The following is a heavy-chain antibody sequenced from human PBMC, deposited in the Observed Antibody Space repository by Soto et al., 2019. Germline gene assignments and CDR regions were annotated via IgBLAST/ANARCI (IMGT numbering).Heavy chain of an antibody. J-gene: IGHJ4*02. CDR2: IRDGPHT. Sequence: EVELVESGGGLVQPGGSLRLSCAASGFEFSSFSMNWVRQAPGKGLEWIAYIRDGPHTYAGSVKGRFTISRDNAKDSVSLQMNSLRAEDTAVYYCVRDHFWSCDSWGQGLLVTVSS. D-gene: IGHD2-8*02. CDR1: GFEFSSFS. V-gene: IGHV3-48*04. CDR3: VRDHFWSCDS.